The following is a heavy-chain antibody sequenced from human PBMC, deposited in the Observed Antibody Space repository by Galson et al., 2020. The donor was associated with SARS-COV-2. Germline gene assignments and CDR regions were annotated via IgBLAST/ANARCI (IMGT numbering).Heavy chain of an antibody. V-gene: IGHV1-46*01. D-gene: IGHD6-13*01. Sequence: ASVKVSCKASGYTFTSYYMHWVRQAPGQGLEWMGIINPSDGRTTYAQKFQGRVTMTRDTSTSTVYMEISIVSSEDTAVYYCAGAGGSSWSDYFDHWGQGSLVTVSP. CDR3: AGAGGSSWSDYFDH. J-gene: IGHJ4*02. CDR1: GYTFTSYY. CDR2: INPSDGRT.